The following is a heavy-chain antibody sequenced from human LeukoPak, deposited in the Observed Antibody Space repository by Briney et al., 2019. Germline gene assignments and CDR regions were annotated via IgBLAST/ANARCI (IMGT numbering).Heavy chain of an antibody. D-gene: IGHD3-3*01. CDR2: IWYDGSNK. CDR3: ATGVRFLEC. V-gene: IGHV3-33*01. CDR1: GFTFSSYG. J-gene: IGHJ4*02. Sequence: GGSLRLSCAASGFTFSSYGMHWVRQAPGKGLEWVAVIWYDGSNKYYADSVKGRFTISRDNAKNSLYLQMNSLRAEDTAVYYCATGVRFLECWGQGTLVTVSS.